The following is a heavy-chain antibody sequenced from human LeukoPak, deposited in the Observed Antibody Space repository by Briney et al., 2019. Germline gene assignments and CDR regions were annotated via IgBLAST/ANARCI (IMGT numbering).Heavy chain of an antibody. J-gene: IGHJ4*02. CDR1: GGTISSGGYY. V-gene: IGHV4-31*03. CDR2: IYYSGST. Sequence: PSETLSLTCTASGGTISSGGYYWIWIRQYPGKGLEWIGYIYYSGSTYYNPSLKRRVTMSVDTSKNQFSLKLNSLTAADTAVYYCAREGEAASGSYLFDFWGQGTLVTVSS. CDR3: AREGEAASGSYLFDF. D-gene: IGHD1-26*01.